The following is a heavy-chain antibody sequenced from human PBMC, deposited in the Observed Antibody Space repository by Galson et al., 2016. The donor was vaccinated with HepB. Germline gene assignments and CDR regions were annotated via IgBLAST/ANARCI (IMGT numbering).Heavy chain of an antibody. J-gene: IGHJ4*02. CDR3: TRGDGFWAGWTY. CDR2: INPSGGSP. CDR1: GYTFTTYN. Sequence: SVKVSCKASGYTFTTYNIHWVRLAPGQGLEWMGIINPSGGSPNYAQKFQGRVTLTSVTSTSTVYMQLGSLRSDDTAVYYCTRGDGFWAGWTYWGQGTLVTVSS. D-gene: IGHD3/OR15-3a*01. V-gene: IGHV1-46*03.